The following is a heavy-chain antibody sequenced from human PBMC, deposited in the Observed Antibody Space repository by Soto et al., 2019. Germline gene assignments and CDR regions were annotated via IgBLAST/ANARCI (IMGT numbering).Heavy chain of an antibody. CDR3: ARTTTTKSRDY. D-gene: IGHD4-17*01. J-gene: IGHJ4*02. CDR1: GFTFSSYD. V-gene: IGHV3-23*01. Sequence: EVQLLESGGGLVQPGGSLGLSCAASGFTFSSYDMSWVRQAPGKGLEYVSSISVTGSGTYYADSVKGRFTISRDNSKNTLYLQMISLRVADTAVYYCARTTTTKSRDYWGQGTLVTVSS. CDR2: ISVTGSGT.